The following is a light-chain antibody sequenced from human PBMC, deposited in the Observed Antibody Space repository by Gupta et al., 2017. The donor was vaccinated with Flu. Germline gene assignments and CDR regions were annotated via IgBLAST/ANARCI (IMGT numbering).Light chain of an antibody. CDR3: SSYTSSSTDVV. V-gene: IGLV2-14*01. CDR1: SSDVGAYNY. CDR2: EVN. Sequence: QSALTQPASVSGSPGQTITISCTGTSSDVGAYNYVSWYQQHPGKAPKLMVYEVNNRPSGVSTRFSGSKSGNTASLTISGLQAEDEADYYCSSYTSSSTDVVFGGGTKLTVL. J-gene: IGLJ2*01.